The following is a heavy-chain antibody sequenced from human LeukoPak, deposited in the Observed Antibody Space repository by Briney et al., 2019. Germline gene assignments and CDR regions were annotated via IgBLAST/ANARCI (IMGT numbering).Heavy chain of an antibody. V-gene: IGHV1-18*01. CDR1: GYTFTSYG. Sequence: ASVKVSCKASGYTFTSYGISWVRQAPGQGLEWMGWISAYNGNTNYAQKLQGRVTMTTDTSTSTAYMELRSLRSDDTAVHYCARDTSTAAGTANWFDPWGQGTLVTVSS. CDR2: ISAYNGNT. CDR3: ARDTSTAAGTANWFDP. D-gene: IGHD6-13*01. J-gene: IGHJ5*02.